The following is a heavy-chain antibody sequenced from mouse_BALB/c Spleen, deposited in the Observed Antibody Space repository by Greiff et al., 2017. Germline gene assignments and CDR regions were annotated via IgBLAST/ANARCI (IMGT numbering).Heavy chain of an antibody. D-gene: IGHD2-14*01. CDR3: ARNRYDDEGFAY. Sequence: QVTLKESGPGILQPSQTLSLTCSFSGFSLSTSGMGVSWIRQPSGKGLEWLAHIYWDDDKRYNPSLKSRLTISKDTSRNQVFLKITSVDTADTATYYCARNRYDDEGFAYWGQGTLVTVSA. CDR1: GFSLSTSGMG. J-gene: IGHJ3*01. V-gene: IGHV8-12*01. CDR2: IYWDDDK.